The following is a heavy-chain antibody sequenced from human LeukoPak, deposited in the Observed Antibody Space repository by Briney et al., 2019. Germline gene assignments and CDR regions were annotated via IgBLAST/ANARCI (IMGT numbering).Heavy chain of an antibody. Sequence: ASVKVSCKASGYTFTDYYIHWVRQAPGQGLECMGWINPKSGGTNYVQKFQGRVTMTRDTSISTAYMELSSLRSDDTAVYCCARGCGTSCVKEGLRLGDWGQGTLVTVSS. CDR3: ARGCGTSCVKEGLRLGD. V-gene: IGHV1-2*02. J-gene: IGHJ4*02. D-gene: IGHD2-2*01. CDR1: GYTFTDYY. CDR2: INPKSGGT.